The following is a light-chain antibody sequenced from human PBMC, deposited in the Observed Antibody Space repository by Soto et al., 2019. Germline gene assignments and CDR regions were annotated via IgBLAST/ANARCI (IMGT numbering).Light chain of an antibody. CDR3: SSYTTTSTYL. CDR2: VVS. V-gene: IGLV2-14*01. J-gene: IGLJ1*01. CDR1: SSDVGGYKY. Sequence: QSVLTQPASVSGSPGQPITITCTGTSSDVGGYKYVSWYQQHPGKAPKLLIYVVSNRSSGVSNRFSGSKAGNTASLTISGLRAEDEADYYCSSYTTTSTYLFGTGTKVTVL.